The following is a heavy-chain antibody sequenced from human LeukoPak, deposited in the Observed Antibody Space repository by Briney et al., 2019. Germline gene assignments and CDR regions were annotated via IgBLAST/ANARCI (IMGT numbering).Heavy chain of an antibody. J-gene: IGHJ4*02. D-gene: IGHD2-2*01. CDR2: IKHDGSEK. Sequence: PGGSLRLSCAASGFIFTNYFMSWVRQAPGKGLEWVASIKHDGSEKYYVDSVRGRFTISRDNTMNSLYLQMSSLRAEDTAVYYCAKLPDFDYWGQGTLVTVSS. V-gene: IGHV3-7*01. CDR3: AKLPDFDY. CDR1: GFIFTNYF.